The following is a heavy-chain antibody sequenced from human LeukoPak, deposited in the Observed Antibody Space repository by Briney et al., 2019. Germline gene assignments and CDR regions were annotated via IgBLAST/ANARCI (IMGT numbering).Heavy chain of an antibody. D-gene: IGHD4-17*01. CDR1: GFSFSSYA. CDR3: ARWRGPTVPYFDY. V-gene: IGHV3-53*01. J-gene: IGHJ4*02. Sequence: GGSLRLSCAASGFSFSSYAMSWVRQAPGKGLEWVSVIYSGGSTYYADSVKGRFTISRDNSKNTLYLQMNSLRAEDTAVYYCARWRGPTVPYFDYWGQGTLVTVSS. CDR2: IYSGGST.